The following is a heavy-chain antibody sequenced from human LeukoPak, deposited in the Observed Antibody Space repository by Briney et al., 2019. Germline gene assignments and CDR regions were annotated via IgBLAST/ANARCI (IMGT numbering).Heavy chain of an antibody. V-gene: IGHV4-59*11. D-gene: IGHD3-10*01. J-gene: IGHJ4*02. CDR3: ARVHYGPGAYYFDY. Sequence: SETLSLTCTVSGGSISSHYWSWIRQPPGKGLEWIGYIYYSGSTNYNPSLKSRVTISVDTSKNQFSLKLSSVTAADTAVYYCARVHYGPGAYYFDYWGQGTPVTVSS. CDR2: IYYSGST. CDR1: GGSISSHY.